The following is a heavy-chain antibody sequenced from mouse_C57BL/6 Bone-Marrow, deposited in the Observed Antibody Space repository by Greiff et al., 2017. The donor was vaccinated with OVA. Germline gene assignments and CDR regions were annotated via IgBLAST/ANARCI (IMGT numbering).Heavy chain of an antibody. CDR1: GYTFTNYW. V-gene: IGHV1-63*01. Sequence: QVQLKESGAELVRPGTSVKMSCKASGYTFTNYWIGWAKQRPGHGLEWIGDINPGDGSTKYNEKFKGKATLTVDKSSSPAYMQFSRLTSADSAIYYCASDGRQGVYAMDYWGQGTAVTVSS. CDR3: ASDGRQGVYAMDY. CDR2: INPGDGST. D-gene: IGHD2-3*01. J-gene: IGHJ4*01.